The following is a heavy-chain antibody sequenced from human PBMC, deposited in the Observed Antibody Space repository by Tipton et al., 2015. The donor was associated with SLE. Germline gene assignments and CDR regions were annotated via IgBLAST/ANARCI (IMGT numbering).Heavy chain of an antibody. CDR1: GGSISSGGYY. D-gene: IGHD2-15*01. J-gene: IGHJ5*02. CDR2: IYYSGST. Sequence: TLSLTCTVSGGSISSGGYYWSWIRQHPGKGLEWIGYIYYSGSTYYNPSLKSRVTISVETSKNQFPLKLSSVTAADTAVYYCARAPTGVVAATHWFDPWGQGTLVTVSS. V-gene: IGHV4-31*03. CDR3: ARAPTGVVAATHWFDP.